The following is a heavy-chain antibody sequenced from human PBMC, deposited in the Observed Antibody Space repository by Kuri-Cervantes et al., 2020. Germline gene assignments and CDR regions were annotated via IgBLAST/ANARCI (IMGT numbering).Heavy chain of an antibody. D-gene: IGHD6-13*01. Sequence: ASVKVSCKASGYTFTSYAMHWVRQAPGQGLEWMGIINPSGGSTSYAQKFQGRVTMTRDTSTSTVYMELSSLRSEDTAVYYCARPKPLGAAGSSDAFDIWGQGTMVTVSS. CDR2: INPSGGST. J-gene: IGHJ3*02. CDR3: ARPKPLGAAGSSDAFDI. CDR1: GYTFTSYA. V-gene: IGHV1-46*01.